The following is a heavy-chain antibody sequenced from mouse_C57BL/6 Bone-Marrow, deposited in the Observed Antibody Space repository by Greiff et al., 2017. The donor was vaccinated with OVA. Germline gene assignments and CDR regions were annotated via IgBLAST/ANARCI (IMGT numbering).Heavy chain of an antibody. J-gene: IGHJ2*01. CDR2: IYPGDGDT. V-gene: IGHV1-80*01. Sequence: QVQLQQPGAELVKPGASVKISCKASGYAFSSYWMNWVKQRPGKGLEWIGQIYPGDGDTNYNGKFKGKATLTADKSSSTAYMQLSSLTSEDSAVYFCARHYGSSHFDSWGQGTTLTVSS. CDR1: GYAFSSYW. D-gene: IGHD1-1*01. CDR3: ARHYGSSHFDS.